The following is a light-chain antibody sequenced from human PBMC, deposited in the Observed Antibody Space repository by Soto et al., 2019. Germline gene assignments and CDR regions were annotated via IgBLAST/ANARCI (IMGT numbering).Light chain of an antibody. CDR2: GAS. J-gene: IGKJ1*01. Sequence: EIVLTQSPGTLSLSPGERATLSCRASQSVSSTYLAWYQQKPGQGPRLLIYGASSRAAGIPDRFSGSGSGTDFTLTISRLEPEDFAVYYCQQYGISPWTFGQGTKVEIK. CDR3: QQYGISPWT. V-gene: IGKV3-20*01. CDR1: QSVSSTY.